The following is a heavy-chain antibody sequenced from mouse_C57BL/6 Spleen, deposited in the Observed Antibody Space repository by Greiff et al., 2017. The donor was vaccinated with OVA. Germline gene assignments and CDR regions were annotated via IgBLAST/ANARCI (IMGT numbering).Heavy chain of an antibody. CDR2: ISYSGST. V-gene: IGHV3-1*01. CDR1: GYSITSCYD. J-gene: IGHJ3*01. CDR3: ARGDYGSEGFAY. D-gene: IGHD1-1*01. Sequence: EVKLQESGPGMVKPSQSLSLTCTVTGYSITSCYDWHWIRHFPGNKLEWMGYISYSGSTNYNPSLKSRISITHDTSKNHFFLKLNSVTTEDTATYYCARGDYGSEGFAYWGQGTLVTVSA.